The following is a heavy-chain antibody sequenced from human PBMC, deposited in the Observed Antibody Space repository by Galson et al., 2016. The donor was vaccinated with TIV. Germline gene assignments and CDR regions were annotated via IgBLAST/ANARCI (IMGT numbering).Heavy chain of an antibody. CDR3: AKDRNTALDTYHYYYGMDV. CDR2: IIPLFGTA. CDR1: GDTFTSHP. Sequence: SVKVSCKASGDTFTSHPFNWVRQAPGQGLEWMGGIIPLFGTANYAQKFQGRVTVTADESTSTVYLDLSSLRSEDTAVYYCAKDRNTALDTYHYYYGMDVWGQGTTVTVSS. D-gene: IGHD5-18*01. J-gene: IGHJ6*02. V-gene: IGHV1-69*13.